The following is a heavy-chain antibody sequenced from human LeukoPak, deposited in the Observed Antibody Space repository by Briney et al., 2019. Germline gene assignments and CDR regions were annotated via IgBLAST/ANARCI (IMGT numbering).Heavy chain of an antibody. V-gene: IGHV3-30*02. CDR2: IRYDGSNR. D-gene: IGHD3-10*01. Sequence: GGSLRLSCIASGFAFRNYGMHWVRQAPGKGLEWVAYIRYDGSNRHYADSVKGRFTISRDNSKNTLYLQMNSLRVEDTAVYYCAKGGRITMLRGVQRDHYFDYWGQGTLVTVSS. J-gene: IGHJ4*02. CDR3: AKGGRITMLRGVQRDHYFDY. CDR1: GFAFRNYG.